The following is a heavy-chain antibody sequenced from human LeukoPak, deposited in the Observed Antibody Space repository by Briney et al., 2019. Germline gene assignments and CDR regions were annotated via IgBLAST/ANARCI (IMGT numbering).Heavy chain of an antibody. J-gene: IGHJ4*02. V-gene: IGHV3-21*01. D-gene: IGHD2-2*01. Sequence: GGSLRLSCAASGFTFSACSMNWVRQAPGKGLEWVSVISSDSAYIYYADSVKGRFTVSRDNAKNSLSLHMSSLRAEDTAVYYCARDGTGWSRDYWGQGTLVTVSS. CDR3: ARDGTGWSRDY. CDR2: ISSDSAYI. CDR1: GFTFSACS.